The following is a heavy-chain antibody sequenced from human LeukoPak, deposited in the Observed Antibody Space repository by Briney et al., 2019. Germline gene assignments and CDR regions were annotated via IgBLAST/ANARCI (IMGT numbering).Heavy chain of an antibody. D-gene: IGHD4-17*01. CDR3: ARKMGYGDYYFDY. J-gene: IGHJ4*02. CDR2: IYYSGST. V-gene: IGHV4-39*01. CDR1: GGSISSSSYY. Sequence: SETLSLTCTVSGGSISSSSYYWGWIRQPPGKGLEWIGSIYYSGSTYYNPSLKSRVTISVDTSKNQSSLKLSSVTAADTAVYYCARKMGYGDYYFDYWGQGTLVTVSS.